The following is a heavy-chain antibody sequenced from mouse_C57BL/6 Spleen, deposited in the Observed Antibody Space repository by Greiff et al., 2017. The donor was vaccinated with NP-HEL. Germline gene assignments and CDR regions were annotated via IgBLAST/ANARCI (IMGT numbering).Heavy chain of an antibody. V-gene: IGHV1-74*01. CDR3: AIEEVVATPFAY. J-gene: IGHJ2*03. CDR1: GYTFTSYW. D-gene: IGHD1-1*01. CDR2: IHPSDSDT. Sequence: QVQLQQPGAELVKPGASVKVSCKASGYTFTSYWMHWVKQRPGQGLEWIGRIHPSDSDTNYNQKFKGKATLTVDKSSSTAYMQLSSLTSEDTAMYYCAIEEVVATPFAYWGQGTRLTVSS.